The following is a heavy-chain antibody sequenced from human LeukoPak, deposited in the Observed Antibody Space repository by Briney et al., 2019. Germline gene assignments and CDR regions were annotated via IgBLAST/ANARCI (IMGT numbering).Heavy chain of an antibody. CDR2: ISSSSSYI. CDR1: GFSFSNFE. V-gene: IGHV3-21*01. CDR3: ASLCSSTSCYWDWFDP. J-gene: IGHJ5*02. Sequence: GGSLRLSCAASGFSFSNFEMNWVRQAPGKGLEWVSSISSSSSYIYYADSVKGRFTISGDNAKNSLYLQMNSLRAEDTAVYYCASLCSSTSCYWDWFDPWGQGTLVTVSS. D-gene: IGHD2-2*01.